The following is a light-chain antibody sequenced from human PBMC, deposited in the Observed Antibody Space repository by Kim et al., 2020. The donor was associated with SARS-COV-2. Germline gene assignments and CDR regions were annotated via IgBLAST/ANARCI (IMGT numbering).Light chain of an antibody. V-gene: IGLV3-19*01. Sequence: SSELTQDPAVSVALGQTVRITCQGDSLRSYYASWYQQKPGQAPVLVIYGKNNRPSGIPDRFSGSSSGNTASLTITGAQAEDEADYYCNTRGSRGDHWVFR. CDR1: SLRSYY. CDR2: GKN. J-gene: IGLJ3*02. CDR3: NTRGSRGDHWV.